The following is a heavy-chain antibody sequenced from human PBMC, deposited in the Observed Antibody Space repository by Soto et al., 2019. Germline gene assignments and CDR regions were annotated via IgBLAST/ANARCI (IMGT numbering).Heavy chain of an antibody. J-gene: IGHJ6*02. CDR1: GFTFSSYG. CDR2: IWYDGSNK. Sequence: GGSLRLSCAASGFTFSSYGMHWVRQAPGKGLEWVAVIWYDGSNKYYADSVKGRFTISRDNSKNTLYLQMNSLRAEDTAVYYCASMLSPYYYGSGTDYYGMDVWGQGTTVTVSS. D-gene: IGHD3-10*01. V-gene: IGHV3-33*01. CDR3: ASMLSPYYYGSGTDYYGMDV.